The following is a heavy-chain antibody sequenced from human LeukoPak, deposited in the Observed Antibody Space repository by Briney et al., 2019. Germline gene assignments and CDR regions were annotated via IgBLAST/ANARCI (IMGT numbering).Heavy chain of an antibody. CDR2: IKQDGSEK. CDR1: GFTFSSYW. J-gene: IGHJ3*02. Sequence: GGSLRLSCAASGFTFSSYWMSWVRQAPGKGLEWVANIKQDGSEKYYVDSVKGRFTISRDNAKNSLYLQMNSLRAEDTAVYYCARDGAEGHDAFDIWGQGTMVTVSS. V-gene: IGHV3-7*03. CDR3: ARDGAEGHDAFDI. D-gene: IGHD1-26*01.